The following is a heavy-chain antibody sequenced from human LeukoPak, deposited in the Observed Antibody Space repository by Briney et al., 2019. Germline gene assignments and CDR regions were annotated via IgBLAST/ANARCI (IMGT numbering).Heavy chain of an antibody. V-gene: IGHV3-30*02. Sequence: GGSLRLSCAASGFTFSSYGMHWVRQAPGKGLEWVAFIRYDGSNKYYADSVKGRFTISRDNSKNTLYLQMNSLRAEDTAVYYCARSPHYYDSSGYGYYFDFWGQGTLVTVSS. D-gene: IGHD3-22*01. CDR1: GFTFSSYG. J-gene: IGHJ4*02. CDR3: ARSPHYYDSSGYGYYFDF. CDR2: IRYDGSNK.